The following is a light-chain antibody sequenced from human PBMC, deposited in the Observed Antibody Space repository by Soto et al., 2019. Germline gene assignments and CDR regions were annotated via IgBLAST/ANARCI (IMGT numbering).Light chain of an antibody. J-gene: IGLJ2*01. CDR1: SNDIGGYNY. CDR3: SSYGASSTL. CDR2: DVS. Sequence: QSVLTQPASVSGSPGQSITIPCTGTSNDIGGYNYVSWYQQHPGKVPKLMIFDVSYRPSGISDRFSGSKSGNTASLTISGLQPEDEADCYCSSYGASSTLFGGGTKLTVL. V-gene: IGLV2-14*03.